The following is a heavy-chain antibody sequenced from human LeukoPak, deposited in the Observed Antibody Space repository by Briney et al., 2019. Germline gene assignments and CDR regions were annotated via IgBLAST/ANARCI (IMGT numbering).Heavy chain of an antibody. CDR2: IKSKTDGGTV. CDR3: TTGPYCGGACPNRGY. Sequence: GGSLRLSCAVSGFTFNSAWMSWVRQAPGKGLEWVGRIKSKTDGGTVALAAPVGGRFTISRDDSKNTLYLEMSSLKTEDTAVYYCTTGPYCGGACPNRGYWGQGTLVTVSS. J-gene: IGHJ4*02. D-gene: IGHD2-21*02. CDR1: GFTFNSAW. V-gene: IGHV3-15*01.